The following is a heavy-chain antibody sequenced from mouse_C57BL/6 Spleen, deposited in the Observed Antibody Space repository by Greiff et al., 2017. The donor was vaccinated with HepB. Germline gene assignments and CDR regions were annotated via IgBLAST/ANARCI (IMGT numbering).Heavy chain of an antibody. CDR3: AREGVYDGYYHYAMDY. CDR1: GYTFTSYW. Sequence: QVQLQQPGAELVKPGASVKLSCKASGYTFTSYWMHWVKQRPGQGLEWIGMIHPNSGSTNYNEKFKSKATLTVDKSSSTAYMQLSSLISEDSAVYYCAREGVYDGYYHYAMDYWGQGTSVTVSS. J-gene: IGHJ4*01. D-gene: IGHD2-3*01. CDR2: IHPNSGST. V-gene: IGHV1-64*01.